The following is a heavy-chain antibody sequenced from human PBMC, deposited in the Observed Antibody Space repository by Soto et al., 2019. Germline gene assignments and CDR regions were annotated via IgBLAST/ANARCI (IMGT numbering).Heavy chain of an antibody. Sequence: GGSLRLSCAASGFTFSDYGLHWVRQAPGKGLEWVAFLSHHSYKKYYAVSVKGRFTVSRDNSKNTLYLQMNSLRTEDTAVYYCAKDWVGGSNRYYLEYWGQGTPVTVSS. J-gene: IGHJ4*02. CDR3: AKDWVGGSNRYYLEY. V-gene: IGHV3-30*18. D-gene: IGHD1-26*01. CDR1: GFTFSDYG. CDR2: LSHHSYKK.